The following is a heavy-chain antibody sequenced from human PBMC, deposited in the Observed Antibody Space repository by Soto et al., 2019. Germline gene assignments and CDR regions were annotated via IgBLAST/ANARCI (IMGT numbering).Heavy chain of an antibody. CDR2: IVVGSGNT. D-gene: IGHD3-10*01. Sequence: GASVKVSCKASGFTFTSSAVQWVRQARGQRLEWIGWIVVGSGNTNYAQKFQERVTITRDMSTSTAYMELSSLRSEDTAVYYCAADLRTMVRGVINYGMDVWGQGTTVTAP. CDR1: GFTFTSSA. J-gene: IGHJ6*02. V-gene: IGHV1-58*01. CDR3: AADLRTMVRGVINYGMDV.